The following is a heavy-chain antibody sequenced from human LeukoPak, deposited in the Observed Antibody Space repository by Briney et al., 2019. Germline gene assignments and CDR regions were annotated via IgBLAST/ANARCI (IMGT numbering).Heavy chain of an antibody. J-gene: IGHJ4*02. Sequence: SETLSLTCAVYGGSFSGYYWSWIRQPPGKGLEWIGEINHSGSTNYNPSLKSRVTISVDTSKNQFSLKLSSVTAADTAVYYCARGNGYGSNYWGQGTLDTVSS. CDR1: GGSFSGYY. CDR2: INHSGST. D-gene: IGHD3-10*01. CDR3: ARGNGYGSNY. V-gene: IGHV4-34*01.